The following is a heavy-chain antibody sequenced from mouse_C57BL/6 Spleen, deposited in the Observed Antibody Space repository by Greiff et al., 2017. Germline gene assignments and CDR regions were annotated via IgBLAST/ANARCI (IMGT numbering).Heavy chain of an antibody. D-gene: IGHD2-4*01. J-gene: IGHJ3*01. CDR1: GYSITSGYY. Sequence: EVQVVESGPGLVKPSQSLSLTCSVTGYSITSGYYWNWIRQFPGNKLEWMGYISYDGSNNYNPTLQNRISFTRDISKNQFFLKLNSVTTEDTATYYCAREDYDYFAYWGQGTLVTVSA. CDR2: ISYDGSN. V-gene: IGHV3-6*01. CDR3: AREDYDYFAY.